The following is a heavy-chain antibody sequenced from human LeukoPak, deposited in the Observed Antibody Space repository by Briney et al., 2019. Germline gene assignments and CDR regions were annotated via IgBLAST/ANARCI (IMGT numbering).Heavy chain of an antibody. J-gene: IGHJ4*02. CDR2: ISGRDSST. CDR3: AKNPVVPATAT. Sequence: PGGSLRLSCAASGFTFSSYAMSWVRQAPGKGLEWISGISGRDSSTYYVDSVKGRFTISRDNSKNTLYLQMNSLRAEDTAVYYCAKNPVVPATATWGQGTLVTVSS. V-gene: IGHV3-23*01. CDR1: GFTFSSYA. D-gene: IGHD2-15*01.